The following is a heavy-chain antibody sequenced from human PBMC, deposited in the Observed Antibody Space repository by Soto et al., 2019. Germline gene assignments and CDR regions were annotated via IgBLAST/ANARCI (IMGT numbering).Heavy chain of an antibody. J-gene: IGHJ6*02. CDR1: GFTFSTYA. CDR3: ALLWFGELLVMDV. V-gene: IGHV3-21*01. Sequence: GGSLRLSCAASGFTFSTYALSWVRQAPGKGLEWVSAISSSSSYIYYADSVKGRFTISRDNAKNSLYLQMNSLGAEDTAVYYCALLWFGELLVMDVWGQGTTVTVSS. CDR2: ISSSSSYI. D-gene: IGHD3-10*01.